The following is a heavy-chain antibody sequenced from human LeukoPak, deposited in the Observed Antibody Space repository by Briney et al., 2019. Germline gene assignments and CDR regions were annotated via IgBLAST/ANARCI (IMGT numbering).Heavy chain of an antibody. Sequence: GGSLRLSCAASGFTFSTYNMNWLRQAPGKGLEWVSSITSGETYIYYADSVKGRFTISRDNSKNTLYLQMNSLRVEDTAVYYCAKDFVAVAGGKVDCWGQGTLVTVSS. V-gene: IGHV3-21*04. CDR1: GFTFSTYN. CDR3: AKDFVAVAGGKVDC. J-gene: IGHJ4*02. D-gene: IGHD6-19*01. CDR2: ITSGETYI.